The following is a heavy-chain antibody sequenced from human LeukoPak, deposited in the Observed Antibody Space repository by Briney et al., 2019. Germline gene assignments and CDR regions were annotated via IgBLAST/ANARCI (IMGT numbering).Heavy chain of an antibody. CDR1: GFTFSSYG. CDR2: IRYDGSNK. Sequence: GGSLRLSCAASGFTFSSYGVHWVRQAPGKGLEWVAFIRYDGSNKYYADSVKGRFTISRDNSKNTLYLQMNSLRAEDSAVYYCAKEQEYQLLYGTDGYFDYWGQGTLVTVSS. D-gene: IGHD2-2*02. V-gene: IGHV3-30*02. J-gene: IGHJ4*02. CDR3: AKEQEYQLLYGTDGYFDY.